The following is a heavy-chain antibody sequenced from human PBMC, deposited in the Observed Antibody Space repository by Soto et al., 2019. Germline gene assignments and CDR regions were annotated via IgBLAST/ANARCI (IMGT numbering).Heavy chain of an antibody. CDR1: GYTFTSYD. D-gene: IGHD3-3*01. CDR3: ARASDITIFGVVIISDLDYYYYMDV. CDR2: MNPNSGNT. J-gene: IGHJ6*03. Sequence: ASVKVSCTASGYTFTSYDINWVRQATGQGLEWMGWMNPNSGNTGYAQKFQGRVTMTRNTSISTAYMELSSLRSEDTAVYYCARASDITIFGVVIISDLDYYYYMDVWGKGTTVTVSS. V-gene: IGHV1-8*01.